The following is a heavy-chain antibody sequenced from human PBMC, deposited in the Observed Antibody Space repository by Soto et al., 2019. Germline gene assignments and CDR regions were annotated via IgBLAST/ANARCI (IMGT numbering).Heavy chain of an antibody. CDR2: ISAYNGNT. D-gene: IGHD6-19*01. CDR1: GYTFTSYG. J-gene: IGHJ3*02. V-gene: IGHV1-18*01. CDR3: ARVERYSSGWYGKNAFDI. Sequence: ASVKVSCKASGYTFTSYGISWVRQAPGQGLEWMGWISAYNGNTNYAQKLQGRVTMTTDTSPSTAYMELRSLRSDDTAVYYCARVERYSSGWYGKNAFDIWGQGTMVTVSS.